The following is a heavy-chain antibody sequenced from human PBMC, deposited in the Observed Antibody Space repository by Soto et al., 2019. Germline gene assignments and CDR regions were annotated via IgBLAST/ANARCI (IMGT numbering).Heavy chain of an antibody. V-gene: IGHV4-59*08. D-gene: IGHD3-22*01. CDR1: GGSISSYY. CDR3: ARSRYDTTGFAVDP. J-gene: IGHJ5*02. Sequence: SETLSLTCTVSGGSISSYYWSWIRQPPGKGLEWIGFMYFGGSFNYNPSLTSRVTISVDASKNQFSLKVTSVTAADTAVYYCARSRYDTTGFAVDPWGQGILVTVSS. CDR2: MYFGGSF.